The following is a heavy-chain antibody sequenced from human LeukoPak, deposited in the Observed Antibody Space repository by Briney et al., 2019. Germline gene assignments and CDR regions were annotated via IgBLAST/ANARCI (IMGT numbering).Heavy chain of an antibody. J-gene: IGHJ4*02. Sequence: GGSLRLSCAASGFTFSSYSMNWVRQAPGKGLEWVSSISSSSSYIYYADSVKGRFTISRDNAKNSLYLQMNSLRAEDTAVYYCARDPPDYYGSGSYLDYWGQGTLVTVSS. CDR3: ARDPPDYYGSGSYLDY. CDR2: ISSSSSYI. CDR1: GFTFSSYS. V-gene: IGHV3-21*01. D-gene: IGHD3-10*01.